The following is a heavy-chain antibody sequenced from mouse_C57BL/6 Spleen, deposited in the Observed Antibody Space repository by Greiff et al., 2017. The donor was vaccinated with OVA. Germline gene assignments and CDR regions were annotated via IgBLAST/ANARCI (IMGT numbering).Heavy chain of an antibody. V-gene: IGHV1-15*01. D-gene: IGHD2-13*01. CDR1: GYTFTDYE. J-gene: IGHJ4*01. CDR2: IDPETGGT. Sequence: QVQLQQSGAELVRPGASVTLSCKASGYTFTDYEMHWVKQTPVHGLEWIGAIDPETGGTAYNQKFKGKAILTADKSSSTAYMELRSLTSEDSAVYYCTRWCLPSRMDYWGQGTSVTVSS. CDR3: TRWCLPSRMDY.